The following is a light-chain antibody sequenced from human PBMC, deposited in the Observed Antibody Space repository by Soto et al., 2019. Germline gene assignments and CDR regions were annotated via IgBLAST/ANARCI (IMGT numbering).Light chain of an antibody. CDR2: DAS. CDR1: QTIDNT. CDR3: QHYNYWPYT. J-gene: IGKJ2*01. V-gene: IGKV3-15*01. Sequence: ETLMTQSPATLSLSPGERATLSCRASQTIDNTLAWYQRKPGQAPRLLIYDASTRATGVPARFSGSGSGTDFTLTISSLQSEDFAVYYCQHYNYWPYTFGQGTKVDIK.